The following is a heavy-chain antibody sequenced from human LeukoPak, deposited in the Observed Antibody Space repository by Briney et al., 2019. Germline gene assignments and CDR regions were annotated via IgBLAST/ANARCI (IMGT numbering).Heavy chain of an antibody. Sequence: GGSLRLSCAASEFTFSSYAMSWVRQAPGKGLEWVSVISSSAGSTYYADSVQGRFTISRDNSINTLYLQMNSLRAEDTAVYYCAKARGGSWYDFDCWGQGTLVTVSS. CDR3: AKARGGSWYDFDC. CDR1: EFTFSSYA. V-gene: IGHV3-23*01. CDR2: ISSSAGST. J-gene: IGHJ4*02. D-gene: IGHD6-13*01.